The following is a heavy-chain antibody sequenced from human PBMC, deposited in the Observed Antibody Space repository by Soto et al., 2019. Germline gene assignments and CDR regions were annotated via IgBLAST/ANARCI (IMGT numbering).Heavy chain of an antibody. CDR2: ITGSSSYI. Sequence: EVQLVESGGDLVKPGGSLRLSCAAPGFTFSSYSMNWVRQAPGKGLEWVSSITGSSSYIYYADSVKGRFTISRDNAKNSLYLQMNSLRAEDTAVYYCARVNIAAAGTLDYWGLGTLVTVSS. V-gene: IGHV3-21*01. CDR1: GFTFSSYS. CDR3: ARVNIAAAGTLDY. J-gene: IGHJ4*02. D-gene: IGHD6-13*01.